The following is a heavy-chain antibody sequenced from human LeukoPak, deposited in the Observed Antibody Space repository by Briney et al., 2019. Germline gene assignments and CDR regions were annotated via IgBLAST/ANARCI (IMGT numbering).Heavy chain of an antibody. Sequence: ASEKVSCKASGYTFTGYYMHWVRQAPGQGLEWMGWINPNSGGTNYAQKFQGRVTMTRDTSISTAYMELSRLRSDDTAVYYCARRIAVAGNGFDYWGQGTLVTVSS. CDR2: INPNSGGT. CDR3: ARRIAVAGNGFDY. V-gene: IGHV1-2*02. CDR1: GYTFTGYY. D-gene: IGHD6-19*01. J-gene: IGHJ4*02.